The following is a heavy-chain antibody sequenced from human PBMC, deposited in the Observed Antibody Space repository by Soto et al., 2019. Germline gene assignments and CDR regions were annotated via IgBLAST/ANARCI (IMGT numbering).Heavy chain of an antibody. CDR3: ARRYGSAIDY. V-gene: IGHV4-59*08. J-gene: IGHJ4*02. CDR2: IYYSGST. Sequence: QVQLQESGPGLVKPSETLSLTCTVSGGSISSWYWSWIRQPPGKGLEWIGYIYYSGSTNYNPSLTSRVPRSVDTSKSQFSLTLSSVTAADRAVYYCARRYGSAIDYWGQGTLVTVSS. D-gene: IGHD1-26*01. CDR1: GGSISSWY.